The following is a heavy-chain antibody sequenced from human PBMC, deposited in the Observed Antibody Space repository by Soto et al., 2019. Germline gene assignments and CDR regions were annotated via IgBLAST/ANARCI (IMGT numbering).Heavy chain of an antibody. CDR2: IHYSGTT. CDR1: GASVSSATYY. Sequence: SETLSLTCTVSGASVSSATYYWSWIRQPPGKGLEWIGYIHYSGTTNSNPSLKSRVAISLDTSKDQFSLNLSSVTAADTAQYYFARVWAYCGSDWYLDYCGQGNLDIGSS. CDR3: ARVWAYCGSDWYLDY. V-gene: IGHV4-61*01. D-gene: IGHD6-19*01. J-gene: IGHJ4*01.